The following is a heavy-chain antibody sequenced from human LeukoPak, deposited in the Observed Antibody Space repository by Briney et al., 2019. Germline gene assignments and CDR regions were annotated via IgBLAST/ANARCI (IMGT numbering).Heavy chain of an antibody. J-gene: IGHJ4*02. CDR3: AKSILPFTTSCSFDY. CDR1: RFTFSSYA. Sequence: GGSLRLSCAASRFTFSSYAMSWVRQAPGKGLEWVSAISGSGGSTYYADSVKGRFTISRDNSKNTLYLQMNSLRAEDTAVYYCAKSILPFTTSCSFDYWGQGTLVTVSS. CDR2: ISGSGGST. D-gene: IGHD2-2*01. V-gene: IGHV3-23*01.